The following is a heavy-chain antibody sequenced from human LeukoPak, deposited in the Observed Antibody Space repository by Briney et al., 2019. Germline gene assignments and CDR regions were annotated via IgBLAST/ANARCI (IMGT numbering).Heavy chain of an antibody. CDR1: GGSISSYY. Sequence: SETLSLTCNVSGGSISSYYWSWIRQPPGKGLEWIGYIYYSGNTNYNPSLKSRVTISADTSKNQFSLKLRSVTAADTAVYHCARHWAYCSGGTCYSFDDWGQGTLVTVSS. J-gene: IGHJ4*02. CDR2: IYYSGNT. D-gene: IGHD2-15*01. CDR3: ARHWAYCSGGTCYSFDD. V-gene: IGHV4-59*08.